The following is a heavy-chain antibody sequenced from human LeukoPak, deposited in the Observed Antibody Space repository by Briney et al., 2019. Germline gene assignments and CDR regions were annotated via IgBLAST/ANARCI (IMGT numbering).Heavy chain of an antibody. Sequence: GGSLRLSCAAPGFTVGNNYMNWVRQAPGKGLEWVSLIFSHGETSYADSVKGRFTISRDNSKNTLYLQMNGLRVEDTAVYYCARDPPAVSINTYAWGQGTLVTVSS. CDR3: ARDPPAVSINTYA. D-gene: IGHD2-8*01. CDR1: GFTVGNNY. CDR2: IFSHGET. V-gene: IGHV3-66*01. J-gene: IGHJ4*02.